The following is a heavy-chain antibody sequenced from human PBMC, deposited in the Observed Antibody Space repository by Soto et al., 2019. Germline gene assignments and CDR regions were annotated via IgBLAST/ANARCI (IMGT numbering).Heavy chain of an antibody. CDR2: IYYSGST. Sequence: SATLSLTCTVSGGSISSSSYYWGWIRQPPGKGLEWIGSIYYSGSTYYNPSLKSRVTISVDTSKNQFSLKLSSVTAADTAVYYCASPGLRYFDWTYYYYGMDVWGQGTTVT. CDR3: ASPGLRYFDWTYYYYGMDV. J-gene: IGHJ6*02. CDR1: GGSISSSSYY. D-gene: IGHD3-9*01. V-gene: IGHV4-39*01.